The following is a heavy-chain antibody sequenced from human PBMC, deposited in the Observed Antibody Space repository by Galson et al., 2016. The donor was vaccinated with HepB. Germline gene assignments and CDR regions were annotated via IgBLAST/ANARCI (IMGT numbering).Heavy chain of an antibody. J-gene: IGHJ6*02. CDR3: ARVGTTVTTQALGMDV. CDR2: IYNSGST. Sequence: SETLSLTCTVSGVSISSYYWSWIRQPPGKGLEWIGYIYNSGSTNSNPSLKSRVTISVDTSKNQFSLKLSSVTAADTAVYYCARVGTTVTTQALGMDVWGQGTTVTVS. CDR1: GVSISSYY. D-gene: IGHD4-17*01. V-gene: IGHV4-59*01.